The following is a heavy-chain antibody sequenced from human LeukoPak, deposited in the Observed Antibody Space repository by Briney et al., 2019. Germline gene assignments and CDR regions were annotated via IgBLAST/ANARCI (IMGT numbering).Heavy chain of an antibody. CDR3: ARDRGRYFDGPQTDY. CDR2: IYYSGST. V-gene: IGHV4-59*01. CDR1: GGSISSYY. J-gene: IGHJ4*02. Sequence: SETLSLTCTVSGGSISSYYWSWIRQPPGKGLEWIGYIYYSGSTNYNPSLKSRVTISVDTSKNQFSLKLSSVSAADTAVYYCARDRGRYFDGPQTDYWGQGILVTVSS. D-gene: IGHD3-9*01.